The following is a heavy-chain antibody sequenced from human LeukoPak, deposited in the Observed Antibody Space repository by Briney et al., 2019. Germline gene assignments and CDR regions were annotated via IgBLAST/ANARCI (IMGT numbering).Heavy chain of an antibody. J-gene: IGHJ6*04. CDR3: TTASPVFRYFDWLFLDV. CDR1: VFTFSKAW. CDR2: IKSKTDGGKT. Sequence: VGSLRLSCAASVFTFSKAWMSWVRQAPGKGLEWVGRIKSKTDGGKTVYTAPEKGALTISRDVAKNTLYMQMNSVKTAVTVEYYCTTASPVFRYFDWLFLDVWGKGTMVTVSS. D-gene: IGHD3-9*01. V-gene: IGHV3-15*01.